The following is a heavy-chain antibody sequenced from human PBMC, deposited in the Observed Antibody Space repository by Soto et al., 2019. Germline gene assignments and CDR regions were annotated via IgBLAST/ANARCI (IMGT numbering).Heavy chain of an antibody. CDR2: ISGSGGST. Sequence: GGSLGLSCAASGLTFSSYPMSWVRQAPGKGLEWVSYISGSGGSTSYAASVKGRFTIARDKSKNTLYLQMNSLRAEDTAVYYCAKDIIRYYKAFDIWGQGTMVT. V-gene: IGHV3-23*01. CDR1: GLTFSSYP. D-gene: IGHD3-10*01. CDR3: AKDIIRYYKAFDI. J-gene: IGHJ3*02.